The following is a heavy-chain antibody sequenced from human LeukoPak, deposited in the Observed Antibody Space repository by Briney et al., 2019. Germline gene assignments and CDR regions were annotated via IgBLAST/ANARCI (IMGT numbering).Heavy chain of an antibody. V-gene: IGHV3-48*01. CDR1: GFTITMFG. J-gene: IGHJ3*02. CDR3: ARTYEFGRCPLGDAFDN. D-gene: IGHD3-3*01. CDR2: IDARSGIV. Sequence: GGSLRLSCAASGFTITMFGMNWVRQAPGKGLEWVAYIDARSGIVYYADSVQGRFTISRDDAKDSVFLQMNSLRVDDTAVYYCARTYEFGRCPLGDAFDNGGQGTLVTVPS.